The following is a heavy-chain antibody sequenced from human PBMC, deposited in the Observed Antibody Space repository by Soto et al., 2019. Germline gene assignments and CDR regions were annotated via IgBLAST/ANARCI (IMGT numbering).Heavy chain of an antibody. Sequence: ASVKVSCKVSGYTLTELSMHWVRQAPGKGLEWMGGFDPEDGETIYAQKFQGRVTMTEDTSTDTAYMELSSLRSEDTAVYYCATTQIAAAPKRAVFGWFDPWGQGTLVTVSS. D-gene: IGHD6-13*01. CDR3: ATTQIAAAPKRAVFGWFDP. CDR1: GYTLTELS. V-gene: IGHV1-24*01. J-gene: IGHJ5*02. CDR2: FDPEDGET.